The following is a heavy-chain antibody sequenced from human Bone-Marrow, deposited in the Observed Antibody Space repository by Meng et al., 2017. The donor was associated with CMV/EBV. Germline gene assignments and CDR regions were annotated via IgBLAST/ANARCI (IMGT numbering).Heavy chain of an antibody. J-gene: IGHJ4*02. D-gene: IGHD1-26*01. Sequence: LACTVSGDSISSSGYYWGFIRQPPGKGLEWIGNIYYSGNTYYNPSLKSRGTISMDTSKNQFSLKLTSVTAADTAVYYCARASGGSYYWGQGTLVTVSS. CDR1: GDSISSSGYY. V-gene: IGHV4-39*07. CDR3: ARASGGSYY. CDR2: IYYSGNT.